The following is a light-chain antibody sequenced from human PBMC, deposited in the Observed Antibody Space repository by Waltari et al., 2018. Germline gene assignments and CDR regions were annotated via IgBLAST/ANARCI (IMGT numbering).Light chain of an antibody. CDR1: RSDIRNPY. CDR3: AAWDDSLSGPV. CDR2: RSN. Sequence: QSVLTQPPSASGTPGQRVTISCSGSRSDIRNPYVYWYQQLPGTAPKLLIYRSNQRPSGVPDRFSGSRSGTSASLAISGLRSEDEADYHCAAWDDSLSGPVFGGGTKLTVL. V-gene: IGLV1-47*01. J-gene: IGLJ3*02.